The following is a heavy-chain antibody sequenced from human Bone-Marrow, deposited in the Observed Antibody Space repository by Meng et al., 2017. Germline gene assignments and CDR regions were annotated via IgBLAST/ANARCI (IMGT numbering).Heavy chain of an antibody. D-gene: IGHD6-19*01. V-gene: IGHV4-4*02. J-gene: IGHJ4*02. CDR1: GVSISSSYW. CDR3: AIEYSSGIDY. CDR2: IYHSGST. Sequence: LKGAGPGLGKPSGTPSLLVAVSGVSISSSYWWCCVPQPPEKGLEWIGEIYHSGSTNYNPSLKSRVTISVDKSKNQFSLKLSSVTAADTAVYYCAIEYSSGIDYWGQGTLVTVSS.